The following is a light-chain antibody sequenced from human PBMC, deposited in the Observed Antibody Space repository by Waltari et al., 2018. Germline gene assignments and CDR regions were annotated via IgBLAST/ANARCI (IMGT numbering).Light chain of an antibody. CDR2: KAS. CDR3: QHYYSLSA. V-gene: IGKV1-5*03. Sequence: DIQMTQSPSTLSASVGDTVTIPCRASQNIVIWLAWYQQKPGKAPKLLISKASSLESGVPSRFSGSGSGTEFTLTITSLQPDDFATYYCQHYYSLSAFGQGTKLEIK. CDR1: QNIVIW. J-gene: IGKJ2*01.